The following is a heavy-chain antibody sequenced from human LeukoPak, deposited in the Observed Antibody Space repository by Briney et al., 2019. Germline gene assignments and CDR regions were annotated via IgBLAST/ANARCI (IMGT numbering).Heavy chain of an antibody. D-gene: IGHD6-19*01. CDR3: AKWRGYSSGWSGPFDD. Sequence: ASVKVSCKASGYTFTGHHMRWVRQAPGQGLEWMGWIDPNSGGTNYAQKFQGRVTVTRDTSISTAYMELSRLKSDDTAVYYCAKWRGYSSGWSGPFDDWGQGTLVTVSS. CDR1: GYTFTGHH. J-gene: IGHJ4*01. V-gene: IGHV1-2*02. CDR2: IDPNSGGT.